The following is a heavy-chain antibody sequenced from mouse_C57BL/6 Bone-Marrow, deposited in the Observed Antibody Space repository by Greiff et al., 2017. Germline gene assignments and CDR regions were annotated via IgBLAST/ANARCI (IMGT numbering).Heavy chain of an antibody. CDR1: GYTFTDYA. CDR3: ASAIYPYHLEGYYFDY. V-gene: IGHV1-67*01. J-gene: IGHJ2*01. D-gene: IGHD3-3*01. Sequence: VQLQQSGPELVRPGVSVKISCKGSGYTFTDYAMHWVKQSHAKSLEWIGVISTYYGDASYNQKFKDKATMTVDKSSSTAYMELARLTSEDAAVYYCASAIYPYHLEGYYFDYWGQGTTLTVSS. CDR2: ISTYYGDA.